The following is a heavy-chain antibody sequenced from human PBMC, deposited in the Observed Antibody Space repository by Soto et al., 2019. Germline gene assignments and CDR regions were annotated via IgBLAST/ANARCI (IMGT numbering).Heavy chain of an antibody. CDR1: GFTFSDYW. CDR2: IKQDGSEK. D-gene: IGHD3-22*01. Sequence: SGGSLRLSCAASGFTFSDYWMSWVRQAPGKGLEWVANIKQDGSEKYYVDSVKGRFTISRDNAKNSLFLQMNSLRAEDTAVYYCARDSVRGYYDSSGYFTAVDYWGQGTLVTVSS. V-gene: IGHV3-7*01. CDR3: ARDSVRGYYDSSGYFTAVDY. J-gene: IGHJ4*02.